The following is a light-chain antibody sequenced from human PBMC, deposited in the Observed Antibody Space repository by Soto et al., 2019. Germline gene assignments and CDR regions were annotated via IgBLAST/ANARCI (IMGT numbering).Light chain of an antibody. J-gene: IGLJ2*01. Sequence: QSVLTQPASVSGSPGQSITISCTGTSNDVGGYNYVSWYQQHPGKAPKLMMYEVSNRPSWVSDRFSGSKSGNTASLIISGLLAEDEADYYWSSFTSRTTVLFGGGTKLTVL. CDR1: SNDVGGYNY. CDR2: EVS. V-gene: IGLV2-14*01. CDR3: SSFTSRTTVL.